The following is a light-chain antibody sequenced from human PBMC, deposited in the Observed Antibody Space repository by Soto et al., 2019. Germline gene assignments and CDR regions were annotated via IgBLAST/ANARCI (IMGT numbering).Light chain of an antibody. CDR1: QTITSSF. Sequence: EIVLTQSPGTLSLSPGDRASLSCRASQTITSSFLAWYQQKPGQAPRLLISAASSRATGIPDRFSGSGSETDFTLTISRLEPEEFAVYFCQQYGSSPPTFGQGTKVDIK. J-gene: IGKJ1*01. CDR2: AAS. V-gene: IGKV3-20*01. CDR3: QQYGSSPPT.